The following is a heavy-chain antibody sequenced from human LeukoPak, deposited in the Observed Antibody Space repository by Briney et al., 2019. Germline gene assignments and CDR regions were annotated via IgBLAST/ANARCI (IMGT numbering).Heavy chain of an antibody. J-gene: IGHJ4*02. D-gene: IGHD2-2*01. CDR1: GFTFSSKT. CDR3: ATVRGIPASWAIDF. Sequence: GGSLRLSCAASGFTFSSKTMYWVRQAPGKGLEWVALFYDGSRTFYADSVKGRFTISRDNSKNTQYLQMNSLRADDTAVYYCATVRGIPASWAIDFWGRGTPVTVSS. V-gene: IGHV3-30-3*01. CDR2: FYDGSRT.